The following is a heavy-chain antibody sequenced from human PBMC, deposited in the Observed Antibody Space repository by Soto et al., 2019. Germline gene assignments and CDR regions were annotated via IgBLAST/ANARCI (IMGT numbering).Heavy chain of an antibody. CDR2: IKQDGSEI. V-gene: IGHV3-7*01. D-gene: IGHD2-15*01. CDR3: ARDPVCSGGSCYDY. J-gene: IGHJ4*02. CDR1: GFTFSRYW. Sequence: VGSLRLSCAASGFTFSRYWMTWVRQARGKGLEWVANIKQDGSEIYYVDSVKGRFTISRDNAENSLYLQMNSLRAEDTAVYYCARDPVCSGGSCYDYWGQGTLVTVSS.